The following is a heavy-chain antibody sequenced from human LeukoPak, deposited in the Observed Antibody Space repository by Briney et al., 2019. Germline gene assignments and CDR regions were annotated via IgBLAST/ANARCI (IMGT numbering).Heavy chain of an antibody. CDR2: ISSSSSYI. CDR1: GFTFSSYS. J-gene: IGHJ4*02. V-gene: IGHV3-21*04. D-gene: IGHD2-2*01. Sequence: GGSLRLSCAASGFTFSSYSMNWVRQAPGKGLEWVSSISSSSSYIYYADSVKGRFTISRDNSKNTLYLQMNSLRAEDAAVYYCAKSPGGVVSTSFDNWGQGTLVTVSS. CDR3: AKSPGGVVSTSFDN.